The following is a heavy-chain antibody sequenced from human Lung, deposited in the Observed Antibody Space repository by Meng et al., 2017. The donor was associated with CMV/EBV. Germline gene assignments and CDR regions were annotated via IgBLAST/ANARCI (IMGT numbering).Heavy chain of an antibody. V-gene: IGHV3-30*02. CDR2: IQDDGSNG. D-gene: IGHD6-13*01. Sequence: FSRYGVLWVGQAPGKWLEWVAFIQDDGSNGYYADSVKDPFTISRVNSNSPRYLQMNSLCAVDTAVYYCARDFAGIDGIASAGEFDYWGQGTLVTVSS. CDR3: ARDFAGIDGIASAGEFDY. J-gene: IGHJ4*02. CDR1: FSRYG.